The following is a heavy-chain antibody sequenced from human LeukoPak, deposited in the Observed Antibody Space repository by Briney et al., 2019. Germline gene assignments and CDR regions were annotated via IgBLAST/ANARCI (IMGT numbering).Heavy chain of an antibody. CDR2: ISGSGSNT. Sequence: GGSLRLSCAASGFTFNNFAMTWVRQAPGKGQEWVSGISGSGSNTYYADSVKGRFTISRDNSKNTLYLQMNSLRAEDTAIYYCAMGYYFDSWGQGTLVTVSS. CDR1: GFTFNNFA. V-gene: IGHV3-23*01. J-gene: IGHJ4*02. D-gene: IGHD3-16*01. CDR3: AMGYYFDS.